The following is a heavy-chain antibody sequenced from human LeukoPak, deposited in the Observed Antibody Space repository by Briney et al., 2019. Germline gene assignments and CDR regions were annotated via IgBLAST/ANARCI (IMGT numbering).Heavy chain of an antibody. D-gene: IGHD1-26*01. Sequence: SETLSLTCTVSGGSISSRSYYWGWIRLPPGKGLEWIASIYYSGSTYYNPSLKSRVTISIDTSKNQFSVKLSSVTAADTAVYYCARLVGAATDPFDYWGQGTLVTVSS. V-gene: IGHV4-39*01. J-gene: IGHJ4*02. CDR3: ARLVGAATDPFDY. CDR1: GGSISSRSYY. CDR2: IYYSGST.